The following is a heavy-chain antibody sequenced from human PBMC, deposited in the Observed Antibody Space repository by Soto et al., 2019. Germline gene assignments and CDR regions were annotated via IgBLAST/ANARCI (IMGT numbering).Heavy chain of an antibody. CDR3: ARGRGVAQDDLDY. Sequence: QVQVVESGGGLVKPGGSLRLSCTASGFSFSDYNMNWIRQAPGKGLEWVSYISSSSSYINYADSVKGRFTISRDDAKKSLYLQMNSLRAEDAAVYYCARGRGVAQDDLDYWGQGTQVTVSS. CDR1: GFSFSDYN. J-gene: IGHJ4*02. CDR2: ISSSSSYI. V-gene: IGHV3-11*06. D-gene: IGHD1-26*01.